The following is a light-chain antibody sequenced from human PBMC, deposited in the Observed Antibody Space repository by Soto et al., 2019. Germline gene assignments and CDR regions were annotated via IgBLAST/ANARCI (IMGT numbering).Light chain of an antibody. J-gene: IGKJ1*01. CDR3: QQYNNWPGT. V-gene: IGKV3D-15*01. CDR1: QSVSSSY. CDR2: GAS. Sequence: ESVLTQSPGTLSLSPGERATLSCRASQSVSSSYLAWYQQKPGQAPRLLIYGASTRATGIPARFIGNGSGTEFTLTISSLQSEDFAVYYCQQYNNWPGTFGQGTKVDIK.